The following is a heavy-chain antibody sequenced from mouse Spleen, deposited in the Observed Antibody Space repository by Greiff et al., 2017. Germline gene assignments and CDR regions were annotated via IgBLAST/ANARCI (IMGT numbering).Heavy chain of an antibody. CDR1: GYTFTDYE. D-gene: IGHD2-5*01. CDR3: TKGDYSNYFFDY. J-gene: IGHJ2*01. Sequence: VQLVESGAELVRPGASVTLSCKASGYTFTDYEMHWVKQTPVHGLEWIGAIDPETGGTAYNQKFKGKAILTADKSSSTAYMELRSLTSEDSAVYYCTKGDYSNYFFDYWGQGTTLTVSS. CDR2: IDPETGGT. V-gene: IGHV1-15*01.